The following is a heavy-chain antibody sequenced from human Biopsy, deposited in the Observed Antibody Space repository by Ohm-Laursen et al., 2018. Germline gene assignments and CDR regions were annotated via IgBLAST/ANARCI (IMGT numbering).Heavy chain of an antibody. V-gene: IGHV1-24*01. CDR3: AADINVWNVNY. D-gene: IGHD1-1*01. CDR1: GYTLTELS. Sequence: GASVKVFCKVSGYTLTELSMHWVRQAPGKGLEWMGGFAPENGKTVYAQNFQARVSMTEDTSTETAYMELRSLRSEDTAVYYCAADINVWNVNYWGQGTQVTVSS. CDR2: FAPENGKT. J-gene: IGHJ4*02.